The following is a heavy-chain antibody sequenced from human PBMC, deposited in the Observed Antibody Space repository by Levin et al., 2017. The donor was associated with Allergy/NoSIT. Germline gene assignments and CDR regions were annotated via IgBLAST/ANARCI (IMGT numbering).Heavy chain of an antibody. V-gene: IGHV4-30-4*01. CDR3: ARDRGDYYGSGTYYPYYYYYMDV. CDR2: IYYSGST. CDR1: GGSISSGDYY. J-gene: IGHJ6*03. D-gene: IGHD3-10*01. Sequence: LRLSCTVSGGSISSGDYYWSWIRQPPGKGLEWIGYIYYSGSTYYNPSLKSRVIMSVDTSKNQFSLKLSSVTAADTAVYYCARDRGDYYGSGTYYPYYYYYMDVWGKGTTVTVSS.